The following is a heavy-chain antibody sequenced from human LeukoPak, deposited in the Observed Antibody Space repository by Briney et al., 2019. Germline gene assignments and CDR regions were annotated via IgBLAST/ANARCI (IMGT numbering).Heavy chain of an antibody. J-gene: IGHJ5*02. CDR2: INHSGST. CDR3: ARGAYGSGSYNWFDP. CDR1: GGSFSGYY. Sequence: PSETRSLTCAVYGGSFSGYYWSWIRQPPGKGLEWIGEINHSGSTNYNPSLKSRVTISVDTSKNQFSLKLSSVTAADTAVYYCARGAYGSGSYNWFDPWGQGTLVTVSS. D-gene: IGHD3-10*01. V-gene: IGHV4-34*01.